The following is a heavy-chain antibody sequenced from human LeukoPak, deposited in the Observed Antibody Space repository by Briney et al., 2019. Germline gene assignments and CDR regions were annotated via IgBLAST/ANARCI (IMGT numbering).Heavy chain of an antibody. J-gene: IGHJ1*01. V-gene: IGHV4-34*01. CDR3: ARGEDCGGDCYSAEYFQH. CDR1: GGSFSGYY. Sequence: SETLSLTCAVYGGSFSGYYWSWIRQPPGKGLEWIGEINHSGSTNYNPSLKSRVTISVDTSKNQFSLKLSSVTAADTAVYYCARGEDCGGDCYSAEYFQHWGQGTLVTVSS. CDR2: INHSGST. D-gene: IGHD2-21*02.